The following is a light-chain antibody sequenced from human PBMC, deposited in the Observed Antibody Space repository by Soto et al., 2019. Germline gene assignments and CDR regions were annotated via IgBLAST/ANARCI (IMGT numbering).Light chain of an antibody. CDR1: QSFVNMY. CDR2: GAS. J-gene: IGKJ1*01. Sequence: IVFKKSPGTLSLSPGERATLSCRASQSFVNMYLAWYQQKPGQAPRLLMYGASRRPTGIPDRFSGSGSGTDFTLTISRLEPEDFAVYYCQQFGSSPRPFGQGTKVAIK. CDR3: QQFGSSPRP. V-gene: IGKV3-20*01.